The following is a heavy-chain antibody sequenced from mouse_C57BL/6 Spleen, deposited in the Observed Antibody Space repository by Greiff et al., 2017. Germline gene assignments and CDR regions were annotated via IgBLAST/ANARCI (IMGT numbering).Heavy chain of an antibody. Sequence: QVQLQQPGAELVKPGASVKLSCKASGYTFTSYWLHWVKQRPVQGLEWIGMIHPNSGSTNYNEKFKSKATLTVDKSSSTAYMQLSSLTSEDSAVYYCARTFTTVDYWGQGTTLTVSS. D-gene: IGHD1-1*01. CDR1: GYTFTSYW. J-gene: IGHJ2*01. CDR3: ARTFTTVDY. CDR2: IHPNSGST. V-gene: IGHV1-64*01.